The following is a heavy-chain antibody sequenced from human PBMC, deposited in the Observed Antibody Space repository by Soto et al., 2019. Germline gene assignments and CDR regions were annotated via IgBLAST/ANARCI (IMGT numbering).Heavy chain of an antibody. CDR1: GVTFVGYG. CDR2: ISSSSSYI. Sequence: GGSLRDCWGAAGVTFVGYGGSWISKKKVKGLEWVSSISSSSSYIYYADSVKGRFTISRDNAKNSLYLQMNSLRAEDTAVYYCPTDRYGRSYLPDFDYLLHRTPVTVS. J-gene: IGHJ4*01. D-gene: IGHD5-18*01. V-gene: IGHV3-21*01. CDR3: PTDRYGRSYLPDFDY.